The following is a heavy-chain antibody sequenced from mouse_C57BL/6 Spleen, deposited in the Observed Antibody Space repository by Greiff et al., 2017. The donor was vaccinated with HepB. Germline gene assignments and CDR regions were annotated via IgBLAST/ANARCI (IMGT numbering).Heavy chain of an antibody. V-gene: IGHV1-39*01. J-gene: IGHJ4*01. CDR2: INPNYGTT. CDR3: ARGMVTTYYYAMDY. Sequence: VQLKESGPELVKPGASVKISCKASGYSFTDYNMNWVKQSNGKSLEWIGVINPNYGTTSYNQKFKGKATLTVDQSSRTAYMQLNSLTSEDSAVYYCARGMVTTYYYAMDYWGQGTSVTVSS. CDR1: GYSFTDYN. D-gene: IGHD2-1*01.